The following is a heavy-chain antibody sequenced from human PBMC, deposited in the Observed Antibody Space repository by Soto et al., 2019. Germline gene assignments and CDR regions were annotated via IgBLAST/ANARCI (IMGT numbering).Heavy chain of an antibody. V-gene: IGHV4-31*03. J-gene: IGHJ4*02. Sequence: QVQLQESGPGLVKPSQTLSLPCTVSGGSISSGGYYWSWIRQHPGKVLEWIGSIYYSGNTYYNPSLKSRVTISADTSKIQFSLKLSSVPAADTAVYYCARYRKDYFDYWGQGTLVTVSS. D-gene: IGHD1-1*01. CDR1: GGSISSGGYY. CDR3: ARYRKDYFDY. CDR2: IYYSGNT.